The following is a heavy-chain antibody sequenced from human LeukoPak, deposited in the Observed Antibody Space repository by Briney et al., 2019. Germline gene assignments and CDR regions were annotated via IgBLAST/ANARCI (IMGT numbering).Heavy chain of an antibody. Sequence: GGSLRLSCAGSGFTFSSYAMHWVRQAPGKDLEWVSAIGSGGATYYADSVKGRFTISRDSAKSSLYLQMNSLRAGDMAVYYCARRVGAFDIWGQGTMVIVSS. J-gene: IGHJ3*02. V-gene: IGHV3/OR16-10*01. CDR1: GFTFSSYA. D-gene: IGHD1-26*01. CDR2: IGSGGAT. CDR3: ARRVGAFDI.